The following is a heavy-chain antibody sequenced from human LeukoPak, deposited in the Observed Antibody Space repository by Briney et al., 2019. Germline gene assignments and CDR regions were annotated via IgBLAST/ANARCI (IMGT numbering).Heavy chain of an antibody. CDR3: ARDMSAGMFYFDY. Sequence: SLRLSCAASGFTFSSYGMQWVRQAPGKGLEWVAVIWFDGGKKYYAGSVNGRFTISRDNSRNTLYLQMNSLRAEDTAVYYCARDMSAGMFYFDYRGQGILVTVSS. CDR1: GFTFSSYG. V-gene: IGHV3-33*01. J-gene: IGHJ4*02. CDR2: IWFDGGKK. D-gene: IGHD6-13*01.